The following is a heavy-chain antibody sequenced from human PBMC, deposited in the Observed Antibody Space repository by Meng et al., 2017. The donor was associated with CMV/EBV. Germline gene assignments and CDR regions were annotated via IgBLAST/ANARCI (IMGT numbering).Heavy chain of an antibody. V-gene: IGHV3-53*01. J-gene: IGHJ5*02. CDR3: ASMVVTRGWFDP. D-gene: IGHD4/OR15-4a*01. CDR2: IYSGGST. Sequence: GESLKISCAASGFTVSSNYMSWVRQAPGKGLEWVSVIYSGGSTYYADSVKGRFTISRGNSKNTLYLQMNSLRAEDTAVYYCASMVVTRGWFDPWGQGTLVTVSS. CDR1: GFTVSSNY.